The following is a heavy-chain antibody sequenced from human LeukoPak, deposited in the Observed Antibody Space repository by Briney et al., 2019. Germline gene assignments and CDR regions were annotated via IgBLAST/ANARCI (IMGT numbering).Heavy chain of an antibody. D-gene: IGHD3-22*01. CDR1: GFTLSSYA. Sequence: GGSLRLSCAASGFTLSSYAMSWVRQAPGKGLEWVSAISGSGGSTYYADSVKGRFTISRDNSNNTLYLQMNSLTAEDTAVYYCATSYDSSGYYYEAIGYWGQGTLVTVSS. CDR2: ISGSGGST. CDR3: ATSYDSSGYYYEAIGY. J-gene: IGHJ4*02. V-gene: IGHV3-23*01.